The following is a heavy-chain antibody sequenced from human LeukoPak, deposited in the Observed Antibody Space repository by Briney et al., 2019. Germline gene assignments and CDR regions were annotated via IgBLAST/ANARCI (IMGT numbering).Heavy chain of an antibody. Sequence: SETLSLTCTVSGASISSYYWSWIRQPPGKGLEWIGCIYKNGGSTNYTPSLKSRFTISGDTAKNQFSLKLASATAADTAVYYCARLVYSTGSSVTATLGYWGQGTLVTVPS. D-gene: IGHD6-19*01. V-gene: IGHV4-59*08. CDR3: ARLVYSTGSSVTATLGY. CDR1: GASISSYY. J-gene: IGHJ4*02. CDR2: IYKNGGST.